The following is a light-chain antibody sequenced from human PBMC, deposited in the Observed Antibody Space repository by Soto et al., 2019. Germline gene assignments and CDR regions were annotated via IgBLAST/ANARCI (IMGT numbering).Light chain of an antibody. Sequence: DIQVTQSPSSVSASVGDRVTITCRASQGLVSWLAWYQQNPGKAPKLLIYAASSLQSGVPSRFSGSGSGTDFTLTISSLQPEDFATYYCQQTSSFPLTFGGGTKVEIK. CDR2: AAS. CDR1: QGLVSW. V-gene: IGKV1-12*01. J-gene: IGKJ4*01. CDR3: QQTSSFPLT.